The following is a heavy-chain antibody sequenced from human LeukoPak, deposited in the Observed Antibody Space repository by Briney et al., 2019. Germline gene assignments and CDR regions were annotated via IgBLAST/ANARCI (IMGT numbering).Heavy chain of an antibody. CDR1: GGSFSDYY. D-gene: IGHD2-21*01. CDR3: ARSKGLDYFDY. Sequence: SETLSLTCAVYGGSFSDYYWSWIRQTPGEGLQWIGGIKHSGSTDYNPSLKSRVTMSVDTSKNQFSLKLNSMTAADTAVYYCARSKGLDYFDYWGQGALVTVSS. CDR2: IKHSGST. J-gene: IGHJ4*02. V-gene: IGHV4-34*01.